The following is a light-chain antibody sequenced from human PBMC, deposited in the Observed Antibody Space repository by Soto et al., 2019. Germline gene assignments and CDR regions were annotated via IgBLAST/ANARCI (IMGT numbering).Light chain of an antibody. J-gene: IGKJ1*01. V-gene: IGKV3-20*01. CDR3: QPCATVPLT. CDR1: QSITNKY. CDR2: DAS. Sequence: EIVLTQSPGTLSLSPGERATLSCRASQSITNKYLAWYQQKPGQAPRLLIDDASNRATGIPDRFSGSGSGTDFTLTISRLEPEDFAVYYCQPCATVPLTFGQGTKVEIK.